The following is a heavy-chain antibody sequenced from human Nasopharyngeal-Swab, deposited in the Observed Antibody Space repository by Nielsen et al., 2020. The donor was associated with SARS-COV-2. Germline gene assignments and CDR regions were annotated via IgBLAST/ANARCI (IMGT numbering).Heavy chain of an antibody. V-gene: IGHV3-30*02. Sequence: GGSLRLSCVASEFTFSDYGMHWVRQAPGKGLEWVAFMRYDGSTKYYGDSVRGRFTISRDNSMNTLYLLMNSLRAEDTAVYYCARAHSGSYFSAFDIWGQGTMVTVSS. J-gene: IGHJ3*02. CDR3: ARAHSGSYFSAFDI. CDR2: MRYDGSTK. CDR1: EFTFSDYG. D-gene: IGHD1-26*01.